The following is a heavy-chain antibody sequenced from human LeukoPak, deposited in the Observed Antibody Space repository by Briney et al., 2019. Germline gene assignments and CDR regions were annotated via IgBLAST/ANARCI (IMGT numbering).Heavy chain of an antibody. D-gene: IGHD3-10*01. Sequence: KPSETLSLTCTVSGYSISSGYYWGWIRQPPGKGLEWIGSIYHSGSTYYSPSLKSRVTISVDTSKNQFSLKLSSVTAADTAVYYCARVPMVRGVSFDPWGQGTLVTVSS. CDR2: IYHSGST. J-gene: IGHJ5*02. CDR3: ARVPMVRGVSFDP. CDR1: GYSISSGYY. V-gene: IGHV4-38-2*02.